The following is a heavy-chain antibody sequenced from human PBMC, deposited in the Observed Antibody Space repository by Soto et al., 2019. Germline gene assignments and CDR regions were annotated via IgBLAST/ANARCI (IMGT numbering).Heavy chain of an antibody. CDR1: GDSISSYY. CDR2: LYYGRSA. D-gene: IGHD3-22*01. J-gene: IGHJ4*02. V-gene: IGHV4-59*08. Sequence: SETLSLTCAVSGDSISSYYCMWIRQPPGKGLESIGYLYYGRSANYNPSLKSRVTISADTSKNQFSLRLNSVTAADTAVYYCARQHYYDSSGYYTWNWGQGNLVTVSS. CDR3: ARQHYYDSSGYYTWN.